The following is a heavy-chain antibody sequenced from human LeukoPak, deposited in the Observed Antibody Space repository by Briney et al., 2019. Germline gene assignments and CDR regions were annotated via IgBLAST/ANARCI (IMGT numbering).Heavy chain of an antibody. CDR1: GYSFTSYW. CDR3: ARLHGDYVIESYSWFDP. Sequence: GESLKISCKGSGYSFTSYWIGWVRQMPGKGLEWMGIIYPGDSDTRYSPSFQGQVTISADKSISTAYLQWSSLKASDTAMYYCARLHGDYVIESYSWFDPWGQGTLVTVSS. CDR2: IYPGDSDT. V-gene: IGHV5-51*01. D-gene: IGHD4-17*01. J-gene: IGHJ5*02.